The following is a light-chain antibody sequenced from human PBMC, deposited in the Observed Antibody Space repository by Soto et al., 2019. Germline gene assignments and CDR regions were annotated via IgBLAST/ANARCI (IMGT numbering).Light chain of an antibody. CDR1: RSVGDW. CDR3: QEHGTYPLT. V-gene: IGKV1-5*03. J-gene: IGKJ4*01. CDR2: KAS. Sequence: GDRVTITCRASRSVGDWLAWFQQKPGKAPKLLIYKASTLESGVPSRFSGTASGTQFALTISSLQPDDIATYYCQEHGTYPLTFGGGTKVEIK.